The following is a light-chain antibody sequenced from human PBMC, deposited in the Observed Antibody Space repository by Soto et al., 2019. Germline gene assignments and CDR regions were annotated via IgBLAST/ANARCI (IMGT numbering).Light chain of an antibody. CDR1: SSDVGSFNL. CDR2: EGS. Sequence: QSALTQPASVSGSPGQSITISCAGNSSDVGSFNLVSWYQHHPGKAPKLMIYEGSKRPSGVSNRFSGSKSGNTPSLTISGLQAEDEADYYCCSYAGGSTWVFGGGTKLTVL. V-gene: IGLV2-23*01. J-gene: IGLJ3*02. CDR3: CSYAGGSTWV.